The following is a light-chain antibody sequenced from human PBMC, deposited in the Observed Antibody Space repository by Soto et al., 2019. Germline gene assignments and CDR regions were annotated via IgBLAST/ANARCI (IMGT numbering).Light chain of an antibody. Sequence: QSALTQPASVSGTPGQSITISCTGTSSDVGAYNYVSWYQQYPGKAPKLIIYDVSNRPSGVSCRFSGSKSGNTASLTISELQAEDEDDYYCNSYAGTSYVFGTGTKVTV. CDR1: SSDVGAYNY. CDR3: NSYAGTSYV. CDR2: DVS. V-gene: IGLV2-14*01. J-gene: IGLJ1*01.